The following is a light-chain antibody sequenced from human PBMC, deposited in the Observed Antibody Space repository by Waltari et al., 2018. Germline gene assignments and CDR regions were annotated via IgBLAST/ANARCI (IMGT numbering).Light chain of an antibody. V-gene: IGKV2D-29*02. J-gene: IGKJ5*01. CDR1: DSLLHTDGKTH. Sequence: VRTKTTPSLSVTPGKHASIPCKSGDSLLHTDGKTHLYWYLQKSGQSPQLLIYEVSSRFSGVPDRISGSGSGTDFTLKISRVEAEDVGVYYCMQSIELPTFGQGTRLEIK. CDR3: MQSIELPT. CDR2: EVS.